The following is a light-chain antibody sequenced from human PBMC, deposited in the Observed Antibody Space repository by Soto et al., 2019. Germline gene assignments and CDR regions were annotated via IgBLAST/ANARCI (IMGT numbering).Light chain of an antibody. Sequence: DIQLTQSPSFLSASVGDRVTITCRASQGISSYLAWYQHKPGKAPKLLIYAASTLQSGVPSRFSGSGSGTEFTLTISSLQPEDFATYYCQQLNSYPLTFGPGTKVDIE. CDR3: QQLNSYPLT. J-gene: IGKJ3*01. CDR2: AAS. V-gene: IGKV1-9*01. CDR1: QGISSY.